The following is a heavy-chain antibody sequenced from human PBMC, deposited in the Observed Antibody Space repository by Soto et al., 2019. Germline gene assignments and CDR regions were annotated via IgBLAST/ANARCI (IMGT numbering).Heavy chain of an antibody. CDR2: ISAYNGNT. CDR1: CYTFTSYG. J-gene: IGHJ5*02. Sequence: SVKVSFKASCYTFTSYGISWVRRAPGQGLEWMGWISAYNGNTNYAQKLQGRVTMTTDTSTSTAYMELRSLRSDDTAVYYCARSSGEWLLDPWGQGTLVTVSS. D-gene: IGHD3-3*01. V-gene: IGHV1-18*04. CDR3: ARSSGEWLLDP.